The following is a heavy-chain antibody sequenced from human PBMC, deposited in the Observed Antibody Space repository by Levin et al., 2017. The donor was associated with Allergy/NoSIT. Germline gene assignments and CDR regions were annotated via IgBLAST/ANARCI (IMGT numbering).Heavy chain of an antibody. D-gene: IGHD2-15*01. J-gene: IGHJ4*02. Sequence: PGGSLRLSCAGSGFTLSDSAMSWVRQAPGEGLVWVSGISDSGASTYYADSVKGRFTISRDISTNRVFLQMNSLSAEDTALYYCARGSYCSGGTCYSRLGYWGQGILVTVSS. V-gene: IGHV3-23*01. CDR1: GFTLSDSA. CDR2: ISDSGAST. CDR3: ARGSYCSGGTCYSRLGY.